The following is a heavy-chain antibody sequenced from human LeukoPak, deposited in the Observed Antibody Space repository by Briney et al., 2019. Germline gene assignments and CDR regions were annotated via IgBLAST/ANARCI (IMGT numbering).Heavy chain of an antibody. D-gene: IGHD3-10*01. V-gene: IGHV3-21*01. CDR2: VSSSSSYI. J-gene: IGHJ5*02. CDR3: ARDRGRKFDP. Sequence: GGSLRLSCAASGFTFSSYSMNWVRQAPGKGLEWVSSVSSSSSYIYYADSVKGRFTISRDNAKNSLYLQMNSLRAEDTAVYYCARDRGRKFDPWGQGTLVTVSS. CDR1: GFTFSSYS.